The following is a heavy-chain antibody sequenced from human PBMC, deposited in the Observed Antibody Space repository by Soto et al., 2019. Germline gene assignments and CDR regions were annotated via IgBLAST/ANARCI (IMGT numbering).Heavy chain of an antibody. Sequence: SETLSLTCAVYDESLSGYYYTWTRQPPGKGLEWIGEIHPSGSTHYNPSLKTRVTLSQDTSKKQLSLNLISVTAADTAVYYCSRGIDAYKGGRTWGQGTLVTVSS. V-gene: IGHV4-34*01. D-gene: IGHD1-1*01. CDR2: IHPSGST. J-gene: IGHJ5*02. CDR1: DESLSGYY. CDR3: SRGIDAYKGGRT.